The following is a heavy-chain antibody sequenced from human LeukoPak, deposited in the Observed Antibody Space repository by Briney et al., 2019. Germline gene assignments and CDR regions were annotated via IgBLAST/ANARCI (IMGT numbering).Heavy chain of an antibody. V-gene: IGHV3-43*02. Sequence: GGSLRLSCAASGFTFDAYGMHWVRHAPGKGLEWVALISGDGGSPYYADSVKGRFAISRDNSKNSLYLQMNSLRTEDTALYYCAKDERLVPPNYGMDVWGQGTTVTVSS. D-gene: IGHD4/OR15-4a*01. CDR3: AKDERLVPPNYGMDV. CDR1: GFTFDAYG. J-gene: IGHJ6*02. CDR2: ISGDGGSP.